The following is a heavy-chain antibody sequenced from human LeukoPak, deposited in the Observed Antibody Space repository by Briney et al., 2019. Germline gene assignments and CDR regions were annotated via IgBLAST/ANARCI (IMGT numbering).Heavy chain of an antibody. Sequence: GGSLRLSCAASGLTFDDYGMSWVRQAPGKGREWVSGINWNGGSTGYADSVKGRFTITRDNAKNSLYLQMDSLRAEDTALYYCARAGAVGAFPFDYWGQGTLVTVSS. CDR1: GLTFDDYG. CDR2: INWNGGST. J-gene: IGHJ4*02. D-gene: IGHD1-26*01. CDR3: ARAGAVGAFPFDY. V-gene: IGHV3-20*04.